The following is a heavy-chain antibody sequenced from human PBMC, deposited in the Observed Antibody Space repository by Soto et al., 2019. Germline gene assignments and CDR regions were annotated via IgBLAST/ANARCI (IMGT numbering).Heavy chain of an antibody. CDR2: IYYSGST. J-gene: IGHJ3*02. V-gene: IGHV4-30-4*01. CDR3: AGSSTSCYYCGGLDAFDI. D-gene: IGHD2-2*01. Sequence: QVQLQESGPGLVKPSQTLSLTCTVSGGSISSGDYYWRWIRQPPGKGLEWIGYIYYSGSTYYNPSLKSRVTISVDTSKNQFSLKLSSVTAADTAVYYCAGSSTSCYYCGGLDAFDIWGQGTMVTVSS. CDR1: GGSISSGDYY.